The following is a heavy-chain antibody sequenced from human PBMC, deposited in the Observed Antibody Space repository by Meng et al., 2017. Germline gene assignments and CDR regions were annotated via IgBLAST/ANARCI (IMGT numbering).Heavy chain of an antibody. CDR3: VRDSARSGKYYFDY. J-gene: IGHJ4*02. CDR1: GFAFGSYA. V-gene: IGHV3-30*11. CDR2: ISYDGSNK. D-gene: IGHD6-25*01. Sequence: VQLGESGGGVVHHGRSLGLSLAASGFAFGSYAMHWVRQAPGKGLEWVAVISYDGSNKYDADSVKGRFTSSRDNSKNTLYLQMNSLRAEDTAVYYCVRDSARSGKYYFDYWGQGTLVTVSS.